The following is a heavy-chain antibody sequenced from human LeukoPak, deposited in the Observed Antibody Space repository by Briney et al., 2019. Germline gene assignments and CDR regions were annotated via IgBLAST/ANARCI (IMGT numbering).Heavy chain of an antibody. CDR1: GGTFSSYA. D-gene: IGHD6-19*01. J-gene: IGHJ4*02. Sequence: AASVKVSCKASGGTFSSYAISWVRQAPGKGLEWVSVIYSGGSTYYADSVKGRFTISRDNSKNTLYLQMNSLRAEDTAVYYCARDYSSGWYGYWGQGTLVTVSS. CDR2: IYSGGST. CDR3: ARDYSSGWYGY. V-gene: IGHV3-53*01.